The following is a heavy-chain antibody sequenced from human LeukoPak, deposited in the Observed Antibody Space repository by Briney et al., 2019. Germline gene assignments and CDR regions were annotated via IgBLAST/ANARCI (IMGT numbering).Heavy chain of an antibody. CDR1: GGSISSSSYY. Sequence: SETLSLTCTVSGGSISSSSYYWGWIRQPPGKGLEWIGSIFYSGSTYYNPSLKSRVTISVDTSKNHFSLRLSSVTAADTAVYYRARLSLAAENYWGQGNLVTVSS. V-gene: IGHV4-39*02. D-gene: IGHD6-13*01. CDR3: ARLSLAAENY. J-gene: IGHJ4*02. CDR2: IFYSGST.